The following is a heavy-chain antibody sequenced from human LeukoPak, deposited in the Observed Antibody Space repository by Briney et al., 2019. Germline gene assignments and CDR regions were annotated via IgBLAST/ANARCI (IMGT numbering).Heavy chain of an antibody. CDR1: GGTFSSYA. Sequence: SVKVSCKASGGTFSSYAISWVRQAPGQGLEWMGRIIPIFGTANYAQRFQGRVTITTDESTSTAYMELSSLRSEDTAVYYCARESEIAAAGYYFDYWGQGTLVTVSS. CDR2: IIPIFGTA. CDR3: ARESEIAAAGYYFDY. J-gene: IGHJ4*02. V-gene: IGHV1-69*05. D-gene: IGHD6-13*01.